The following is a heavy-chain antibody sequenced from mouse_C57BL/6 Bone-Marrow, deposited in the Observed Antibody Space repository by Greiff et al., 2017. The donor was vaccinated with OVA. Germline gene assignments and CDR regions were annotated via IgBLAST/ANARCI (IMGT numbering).Heavy chain of an antibody. CDR3: AIHYYGSSYGYFDV. D-gene: IGHD1-1*01. CDR1: GYTFTSYW. J-gene: IGHJ1*03. Sequence: QVQLQQPGAELVEPGASVKVSCKASGYTFTSYWMHWVKQRPGQGLEWIGRIHPSDSDTNYNQKFKGKATLTVDKSSSTAYMQLSSLTSEDSAVYYCAIHYYGSSYGYFDVWGTGTTVTVSS. V-gene: IGHV1-74*01. CDR2: IHPSDSDT.